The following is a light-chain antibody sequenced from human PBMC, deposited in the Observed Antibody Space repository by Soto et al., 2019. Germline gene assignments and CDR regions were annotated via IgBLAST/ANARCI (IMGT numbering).Light chain of an antibody. Sequence: EIVMTQSPAPLSVSPGERATLSCRASQSVRSNLAWYQQKPGQSPRLLIYDASNRATGIPARFSGSGSGTDFTLTISSLEPEDFAFYFCQQRSHWPTLGQGTKVDIK. CDR1: QSVRSN. V-gene: IGKV3-11*01. CDR3: QQRSHWPT. J-gene: IGKJ1*01. CDR2: DAS.